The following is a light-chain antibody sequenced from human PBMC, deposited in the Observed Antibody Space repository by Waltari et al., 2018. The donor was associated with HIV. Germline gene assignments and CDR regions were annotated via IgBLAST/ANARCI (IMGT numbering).Light chain of an antibody. V-gene: IGKV3-15*01. CDR3: QQYDDWPPWT. CDR2: GAS. J-gene: IGKJ1*01. CDR1: QSVGSN. Sequence: EIVMTQSPATLSVSPGERATLSCRASQSVGSNLAWYQHKPGQAPRLLISGASTRATDIPDRFSGSGSGTEFTLTISSLQSEDYAVYFCQQYDDWPPWTFGQGTKVEIK.